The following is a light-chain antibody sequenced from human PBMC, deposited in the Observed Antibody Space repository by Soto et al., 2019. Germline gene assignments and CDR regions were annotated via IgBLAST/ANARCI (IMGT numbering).Light chain of an antibody. J-gene: IGKJ3*01. CDR2: DAS. CDR3: QQYDDLPR. V-gene: IGKV1-33*01. Sequence: DIQMTQSPSSLSASVGDRVTITCQASHDISNCLNWYQQKPGKAPKLLVYDASNLETGVPSRFSGSGSGTDFTFTISSLQPEDIATYYCQQYDDLPRFGPGTRVDIK. CDR1: HDISNC.